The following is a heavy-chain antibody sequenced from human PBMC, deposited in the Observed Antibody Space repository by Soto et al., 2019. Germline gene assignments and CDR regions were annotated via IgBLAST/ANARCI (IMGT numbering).Heavy chain of an antibody. Sequence: GASVKVSCKASGYTFTGYYMHWVRQAPGQGLEWMGWINPNSGGTKSAQKFQGRVTMTRDTSISTAYMELSRLRSDDTAVYSCARRKGDYYDSSGYHYYFDYWGQGTLVTVSS. V-gene: IGHV1-2*02. CDR3: ARRKGDYYDSSGYHYYFDY. J-gene: IGHJ4*02. CDR1: GYTFTGYY. CDR2: INPNSGGT. D-gene: IGHD3-22*01.